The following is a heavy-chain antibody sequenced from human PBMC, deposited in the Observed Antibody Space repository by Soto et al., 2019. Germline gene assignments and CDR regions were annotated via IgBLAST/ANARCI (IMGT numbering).Heavy chain of an antibody. Sequence: PGGSRRLSCAASGFTFSSYEMNWVRQAPGKGLEWVSYISSSGSTIYYADSVKGRFTISRDNAENSLYLQMNSLRAEDTAAYYCARDPRGSRFDPWGQGTLVTVSS. CDR2: ISSSGSTI. CDR3: ARDPRGSRFDP. CDR1: GFTFSSYE. J-gene: IGHJ5*02. V-gene: IGHV3-48*03. D-gene: IGHD3-16*01.